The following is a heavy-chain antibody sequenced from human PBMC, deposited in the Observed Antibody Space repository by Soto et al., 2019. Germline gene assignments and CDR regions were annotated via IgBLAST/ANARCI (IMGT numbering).Heavy chain of an antibody. D-gene: IGHD5-18*01. CDR3: ARHRGWIQLWNYVSHAQPPSGIDI. Sequence: PGESLKISCKGSGYSFTSYWIGWVRQMPGKGLEWMGIIYPGDSDTRYSPSFQGQVTISADKSISTAYLQWSSLKASDTAMYYCARHRGWIQLWNYVSHAQPPSGIDICGQGTTVPXS. J-gene: IGHJ6*02. CDR2: IYPGDSDT. V-gene: IGHV5-51*01. CDR1: GYSFTSYW.